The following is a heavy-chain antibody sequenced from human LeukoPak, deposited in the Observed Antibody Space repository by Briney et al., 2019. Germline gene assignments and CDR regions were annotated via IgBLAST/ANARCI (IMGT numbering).Heavy chain of an antibody. Sequence: GASVKVSCKASGYTFTGYYMHLVRQAPGQGLEWMGWINPNSGNTGYAQKFQGRVTMTRNTSISTAYMELSSLRSEDSAVYYCARGRGGGVDYWGQGTLVTVSS. CDR1: GYTFTGYY. D-gene: IGHD3-16*01. CDR2: INPNSGNT. CDR3: ARGRGGGVDY. V-gene: IGHV1-8*02. J-gene: IGHJ4*02.